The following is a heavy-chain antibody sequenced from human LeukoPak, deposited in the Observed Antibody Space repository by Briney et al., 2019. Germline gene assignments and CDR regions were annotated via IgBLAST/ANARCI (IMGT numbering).Heavy chain of an antibody. CDR2: ISDDGTYT. CDR3: ARDHLAGTSGAFDI. CDR1: GFSFSRHW. J-gene: IGHJ3*02. Sequence: GGSLRLSCAASGFSFSRHWMHWVRQAPGKGLVWVSRISDDGTYTANVDSVEGRFTISRDNSKNTLYLQMNSLRAEDTAVYYCARDHLAGTSGAFDIWGQGTMVTVSS. D-gene: IGHD6-19*01. V-gene: IGHV3-74*03.